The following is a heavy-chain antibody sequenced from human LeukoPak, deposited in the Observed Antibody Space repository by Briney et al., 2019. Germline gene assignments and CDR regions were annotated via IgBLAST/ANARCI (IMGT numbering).Heavy chain of an antibody. CDR3: AREWKFDI. J-gene: IGHJ3*02. CDR2: IYSGGTT. CDR1: GFTFSSYA. V-gene: IGHV3-53*01. Sequence: GGSLRLSCAASGFTFSSYAMHWVRQAPGKGLEWVSVIYSGGTTYYADSVKGRFTISRDNSKNTLYLQMNSLRAEDTAIYYCAREWKFDIWGQGTMVTVSS. D-gene: IGHD1-1*01.